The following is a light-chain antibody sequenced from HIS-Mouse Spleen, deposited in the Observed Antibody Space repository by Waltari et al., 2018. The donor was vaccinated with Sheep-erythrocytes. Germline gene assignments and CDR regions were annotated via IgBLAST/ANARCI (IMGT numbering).Light chain of an antibody. J-gene: IGLJ3*02. Sequence: QSALTHPPSASGPPGQSVPISCTGTSSDVGGYNYVSWYQQHAGKAPKLMIYEVSKRPSGVPDRFSGSKSGNTASLTVSGLQAEDEADYYCSSYAGSNNWVFGGGTKLTVL. CDR3: SSYAGSNNWV. V-gene: IGLV2-8*01. CDR2: EVS. CDR1: SSDVGGYNY.